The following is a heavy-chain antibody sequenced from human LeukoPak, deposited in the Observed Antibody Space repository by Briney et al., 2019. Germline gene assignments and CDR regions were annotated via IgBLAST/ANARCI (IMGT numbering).Heavy chain of an antibody. J-gene: IGHJ4*02. V-gene: IGHV4-38-2*01. D-gene: IGHD2-2*01. CDR3: ARLIVVPAALILYYFDY. CDR2: IYHSGST. CDR1: GYSISSGYY. Sequence: PSETLSLTCAVSGYSISSGYYWGWIRQPPGKGLEWIGSIYHSGSTYYNPSLKSRVTISVDTSKNQFSLKLSSVTAADTAVYYCARLIVVPAALILYYFDYWGQGTLVTVSS.